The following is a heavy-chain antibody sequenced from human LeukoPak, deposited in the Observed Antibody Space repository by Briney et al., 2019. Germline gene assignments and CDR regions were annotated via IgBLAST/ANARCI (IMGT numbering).Heavy chain of an antibody. CDR1: GFTFSSYA. CDR3: AKDLMIIAAAGPFDY. Sequence: GSLRLSCAASGFTFSSYAMSWVRQAPGKGLEWVSAISGSGGSTYYADSVKGRFTISRDNSKNTLYLQINSLRAEDTAVYYCAKDLMIIAAAGPFDYWGQGTLVTVSS. D-gene: IGHD6-13*01. J-gene: IGHJ4*02. V-gene: IGHV3-23*01. CDR2: ISGSGGST.